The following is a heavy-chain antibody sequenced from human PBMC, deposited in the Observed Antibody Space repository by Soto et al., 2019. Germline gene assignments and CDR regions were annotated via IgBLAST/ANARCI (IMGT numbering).Heavy chain of an antibody. V-gene: IGHV4-31*03. CDR2: TSNSGST. J-gene: IGHJ4*02. D-gene: IGHD2-2*01. CDR1: GGSITSSGYY. CDR3: ARGGGSTKVDY. Sequence: QVQLQESGPGLVKPSQTLSLTCTVSGGSITSSGYYWSWIRQHPGEGLEWIGFTSNSGSTSYNPTLTSRVTISVDTSSIQCSLNLKSVAAEDTAVYYCARGGGSTKVDYWGQGTLVTVSP.